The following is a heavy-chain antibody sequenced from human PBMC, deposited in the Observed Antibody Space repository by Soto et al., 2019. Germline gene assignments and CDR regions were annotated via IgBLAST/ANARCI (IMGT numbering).Heavy chain of an antibody. CDR3: ARGLHCISTCCQIPQHFDY. J-gene: IGHJ4*01. Sequence: ASVKVSCKASGYTFTGYYMHWVRQAPGQGLEWMGWINPNSGGTNYAQKFQGWVTMTRDTSISTAYMELSRLRSDDTAVYYCARGLHCISTCCQIPQHFDYWGQGTQLTVTS. V-gene: IGHV1-2*04. CDR2: INPNSGGT. D-gene: IGHD2-2*01. CDR1: GYTFTGYY.